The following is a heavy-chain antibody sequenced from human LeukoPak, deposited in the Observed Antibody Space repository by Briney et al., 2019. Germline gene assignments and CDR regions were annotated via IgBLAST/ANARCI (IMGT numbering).Heavy chain of an antibody. Sequence: GGSLRLSCAASGFSFNTYWMSWVRQAPGKGLEWVANIKQDGGNEKYYVDSVKGRFTISRDNAKNSLYLQMNSLRAEDTAVYYCARVYSSSSGKNAFDIWGQGTMVTVSS. CDR2: IKQDGGNEK. V-gene: IGHV3-7*03. CDR1: GFSFNTYW. CDR3: ARVYSSSSGKNAFDI. D-gene: IGHD6-6*01. J-gene: IGHJ3*02.